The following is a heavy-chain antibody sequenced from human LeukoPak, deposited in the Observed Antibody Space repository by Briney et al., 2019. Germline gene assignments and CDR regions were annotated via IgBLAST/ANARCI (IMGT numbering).Heavy chain of an antibody. D-gene: IGHD6-6*01. V-gene: IGHV4-30-4*08. CDR1: GGSISSGDYY. CDR3: ASFSGSSDAFDI. CDR2: IYYSGST. Sequence: PSKTLSLTCTVSGGSISSGDYYWSWIRQPPGKGLEWIGYIYYSGSTYYNPSLKGRVTISVDTSKNQFSLKLSSVTAADTAVYYCASFSGSSDAFDIWGQGTMVTVSS. J-gene: IGHJ3*02.